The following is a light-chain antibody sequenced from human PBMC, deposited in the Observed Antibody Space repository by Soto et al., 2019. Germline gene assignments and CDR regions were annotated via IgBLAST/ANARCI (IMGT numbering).Light chain of an antibody. CDR1: QSVSSN. V-gene: IGKV3-15*01. CDR3: QQYNNWWT. J-gene: IGKJ1*01. CDR2: GAS. Sequence: EIVMTQSPATLSVSPGERATLSCRASQSVSSNLAWYQQKPGQAPRLLIYGASTRATGIPARFSGSGSGTEFTLTINSLQSEDFAVYYCQQYNNWWTFGQGTKVEIE.